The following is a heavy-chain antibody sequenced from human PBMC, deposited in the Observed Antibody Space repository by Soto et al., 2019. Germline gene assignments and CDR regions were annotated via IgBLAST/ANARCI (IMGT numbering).Heavy chain of an antibody. Sequence: GSLRLSCVASGFTFSNYGMHWVRQAPGKGLEWVAVVSYDGDDKYYADSVKGRFTISRDNSKNTLYLQMNSLRPEDTAVYYCAKDIALVRGVIIDMDVWGQGTTVTV. CDR1: GFTFSNYG. CDR2: VSYDGDDK. V-gene: IGHV3-30*18. CDR3: AKDIALVRGVIIDMDV. D-gene: IGHD3-10*01. J-gene: IGHJ6*02.